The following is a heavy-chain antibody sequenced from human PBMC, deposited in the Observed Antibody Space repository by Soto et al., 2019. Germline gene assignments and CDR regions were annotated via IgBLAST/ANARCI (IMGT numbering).Heavy chain of an antibody. J-gene: IGHJ5*02. Sequence: ASVKVSCKASGGTFSSYAISWVRQAPGQGLEWMGGIIPIFGTANYAQKFQGRVTITADESTSTAYMELSSLRSEDTAVYYCAREVEAAAGHNWFDPWGQGTLVTVSS. CDR3: AREVEAAAGHNWFDP. D-gene: IGHD6-13*01. CDR1: GGTFSSYA. V-gene: IGHV1-69*13. CDR2: IIPIFGTA.